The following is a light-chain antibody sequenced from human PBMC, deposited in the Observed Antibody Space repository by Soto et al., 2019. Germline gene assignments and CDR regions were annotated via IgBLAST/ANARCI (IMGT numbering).Light chain of an antibody. CDR2: GND. Sequence: QSALTQPPSASGTPGQRVTISCSGSSSNIGGNIVNWYQQLPGTAPKLLIFGNDQRPSWVPDRFSGSKSGTSASLAISGLQSEEEANYYCAAWDDSLNGVVFGGGTKVTVL. V-gene: IGLV1-44*01. J-gene: IGLJ2*01. CDR1: SSNIGGNI. CDR3: AAWDDSLNGVV.